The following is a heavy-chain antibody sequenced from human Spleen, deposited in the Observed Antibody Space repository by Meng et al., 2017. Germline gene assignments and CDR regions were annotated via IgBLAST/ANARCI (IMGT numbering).Heavy chain of an antibody. CDR1: GGSFSGYY. J-gene: IGHJ4*02. CDR3: ALLGVVETTSLEDH. Sequence: QGQLQQWGAGLLKPSETLSLTCVVSGGSFSGYYWSWIRQPPGKGLEWIGEIKHSGSTKYNASLKSRVTISLDTSKNQFSLRMASMTAADTAVYYCALLGVVETTSLEDHWGQGTLVTVSS. D-gene: IGHD2-21*02. V-gene: IGHV4-34*01. CDR2: IKHSGST.